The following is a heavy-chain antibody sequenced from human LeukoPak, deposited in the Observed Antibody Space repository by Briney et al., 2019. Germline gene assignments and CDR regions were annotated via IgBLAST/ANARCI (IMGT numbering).Heavy chain of an antibody. Sequence: GGTLRLSRAASGFTFSSYGMSWVRQAPGKGLERVSVIYSGGSTYYADSVKGRFTISRDNSKNTLYLQMNSLRAEDTAVYYCAREYDSSGYLDYWGQGTLVTVSS. J-gene: IGHJ4*02. CDR3: AREYDSSGYLDY. V-gene: IGHV3-53*01. D-gene: IGHD3-22*01. CDR2: IYSGGST. CDR1: GFTFSSYG.